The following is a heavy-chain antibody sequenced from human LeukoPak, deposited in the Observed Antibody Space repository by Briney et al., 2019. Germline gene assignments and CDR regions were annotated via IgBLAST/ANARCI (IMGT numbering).Heavy chain of an antibody. CDR2: ISYDGSNK. CDR1: GFTFSSYA. J-gene: IGHJ4*02. V-gene: IGHV3-30*04. CDR3: ARARYYYDSSGYYPISTPAGFDY. D-gene: IGHD3-22*01. Sequence: AGGSLRLSCAASGFTFSSYAMHWVRQAPGKGLEWVAVISYDGSNKYYADSVKGRFTISRDNSKNTLYLQMNSLRAEDTAVYYCARARYYYDSSGYYPISTPAGFDYWGQGTLVTVSS.